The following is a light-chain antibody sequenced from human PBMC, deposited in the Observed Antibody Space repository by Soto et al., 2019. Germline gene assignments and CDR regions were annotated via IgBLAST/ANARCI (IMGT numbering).Light chain of an antibody. CDR1: QSLLHSNGYTY. CDR3: MQVLQSPFT. CDR2: LGS. J-gene: IGKJ3*01. Sequence: DIVMTQSPLSLPVTPGEPASISCRSSQSLLHSNGYTYLDWYLQKPGQSPQLLIYLGSNRASGVPDRFSGSGSGTYFTLKISRVEAEDVGVYYCMQVLQSPFTCGPGTKVDFK. V-gene: IGKV2-28*01.